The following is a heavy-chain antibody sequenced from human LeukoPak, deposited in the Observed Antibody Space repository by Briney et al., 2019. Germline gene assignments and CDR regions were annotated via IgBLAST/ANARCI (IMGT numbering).Heavy chain of an antibody. CDR2: IYTSGST. J-gene: IGHJ4*02. CDR3: ARDFNGVGAIKSLFDY. D-gene: IGHD1-26*01. Sequence: SETLSLTCTVSGGSISNYYWSWVRQPAGKGLEWIGRIYTSGSTNYNPSLKSRVTISVDTSKNQFSLKLSSVTAADTAVYYCARDFNGVGAIKSLFDYWGQGTLVTVSS. CDR1: GGSISNYY. V-gene: IGHV4-4*07.